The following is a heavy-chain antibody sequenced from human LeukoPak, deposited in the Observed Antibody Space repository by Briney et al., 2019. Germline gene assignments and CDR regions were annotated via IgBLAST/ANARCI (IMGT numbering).Heavy chain of an antibody. Sequence: SETLSLTCAVYGGSFSGYYWSWIRQPPGKGLEWIGEINHSGSTNYNPSLKSRVTISVDTSKDQFSLKLSSVTAADTAVYYCARHRLLIVGATRPNYFDYWGQGTLVTVSS. CDR2: INHSGST. J-gene: IGHJ4*02. CDR3: ARHRLLIVGATRPNYFDY. V-gene: IGHV4-34*01. CDR1: GGSFSGYY. D-gene: IGHD1-26*01.